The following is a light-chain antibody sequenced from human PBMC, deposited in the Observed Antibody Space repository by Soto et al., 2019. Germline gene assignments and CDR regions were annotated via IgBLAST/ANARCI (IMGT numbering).Light chain of an antibody. CDR2: DAS. CDR1: QSISNW. J-gene: IGKJ1*01. Sequence: DIRITQSPSTLSASVRDRVTIACRASQSISNWLAWYQQKPGKAPKLLIYDASTLESGVPSRFSGSGSGTEFTLTISSLQPDDFATYYCQQYNSYSPWTFGQGTKVDI. CDR3: QQYNSYSPWT. V-gene: IGKV1-5*01.